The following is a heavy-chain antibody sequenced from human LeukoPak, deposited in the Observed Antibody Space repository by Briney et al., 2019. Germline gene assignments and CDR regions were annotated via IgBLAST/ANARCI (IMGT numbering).Heavy chain of an antibody. Sequence: SETLSLTCAVYGGSFSGYYWSWIRQPPGKGLEWIGEINHSGSTNYNPSLKSRVTISVDTSKNQFSLKLSSVTAADPAVYYCASASSRRGWFDPWGQGTLVTVSS. J-gene: IGHJ5*02. D-gene: IGHD6-13*01. CDR1: GGSFSGYY. CDR2: INHSGST. V-gene: IGHV4-34*01. CDR3: ASASSRRGWFDP.